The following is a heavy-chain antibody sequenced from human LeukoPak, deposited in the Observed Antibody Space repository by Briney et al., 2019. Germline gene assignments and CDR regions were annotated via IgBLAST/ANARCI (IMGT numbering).Heavy chain of an antibody. CDR3: ARQARGTRGEYYFDY. Sequence: PSETLSLTCTVSGGSISSYYWSWIRQPPGKGLEWIGYIYYSGSTNYNPSLKSRDTISVDTSKNQFSLKLSSVTAADTAVYYCARQARGTRGEYYFDYWGQGTLVTVSS. CDR1: GGSISSYY. V-gene: IGHV4-59*08. CDR2: IYYSGST. J-gene: IGHJ4*02. D-gene: IGHD3-10*01.